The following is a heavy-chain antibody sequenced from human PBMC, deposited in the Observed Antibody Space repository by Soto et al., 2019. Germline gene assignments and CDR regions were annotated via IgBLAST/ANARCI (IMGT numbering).Heavy chain of an antibody. J-gene: IGHJ4*02. D-gene: IGHD2-15*01. CDR3: ARRMEAGIVVVVAATPPYYFDY. Sequence: SETLSLTSAVYGGSFSGYYLSWIRQPPGKGLEWIGEINHSGSTNYNPSLKSRVTISVDTSKNQFSLKLSSVTAADTAVYYCARRMEAGIVVVVAATPPYYFDYWGQGTLVTVSS. V-gene: IGHV4-34*01. CDR2: INHSGST. CDR1: GGSFSGYY.